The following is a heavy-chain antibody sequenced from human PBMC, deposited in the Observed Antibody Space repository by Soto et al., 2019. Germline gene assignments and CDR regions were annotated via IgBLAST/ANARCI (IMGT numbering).Heavy chain of an antibody. CDR2: IYYSGST. CDR3: ARQALNIVVVVAATGYFDY. J-gene: IGHJ4*02. CDR1: GGSISSSSYY. V-gene: IGHV4-39*01. Sequence: QLQLQESGPGLVKPSETLSLTCTVSGGSISSSSYYWGWIRQPPGKGLEWIGSIYYSGSTYYNPSLKRRVTISVDTSKNQFSLKLSSVTAADTAVYYCARQALNIVVVVAATGYFDYWGQGTLVTVSS. D-gene: IGHD2-15*01.